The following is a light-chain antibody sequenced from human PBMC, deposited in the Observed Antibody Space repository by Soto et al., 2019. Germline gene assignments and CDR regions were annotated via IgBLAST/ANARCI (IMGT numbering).Light chain of an antibody. CDR3: QQYSSYSSYT. Sequence: DIQMTQSPSTLSASVGDRVTITCRASQSISSWLAWYLQKPGKAPQLLIYKASNLQDGVPPRFSGSGSGTEFTLTISSLQPDDFAPYYCQQYSSYSSYTFGQGTKLEIK. CDR1: QSISSW. CDR2: KAS. V-gene: IGKV1-5*03. J-gene: IGKJ2*01.